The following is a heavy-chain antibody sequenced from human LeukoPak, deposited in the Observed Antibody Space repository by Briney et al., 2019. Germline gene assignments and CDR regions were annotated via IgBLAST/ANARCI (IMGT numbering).Heavy chain of an antibody. V-gene: IGHV1-2*02. CDR3: ARDLPKTGYVGAVDI. J-gene: IGHJ3*02. Sequence: GSVKVSCKASGYTFTGYYIFLGRQAPGQRPEWEGRISPNSGGTNYAQTFKGRVTMTRDTSISTAYMELTSLTSDDTAVYYCARDLPKTGYVGAVDIWGQGTMVTVSS. D-gene: IGHD5-12*01. CDR2: ISPNSGGT. CDR1: GYTFTGYY.